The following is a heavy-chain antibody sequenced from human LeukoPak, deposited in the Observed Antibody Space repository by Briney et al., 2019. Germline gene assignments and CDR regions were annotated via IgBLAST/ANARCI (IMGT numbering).Heavy chain of an antibody. CDR2: IYYNGRT. Sequence: SETLSLTCTVSGDSINNNNYYWGWVRQPPGKGLEWIGNIYYNGRTYYNPSLKSRVTISVDKSKNQFSLKLSSVTAADTAVYYCERVMYYYDSSWGQGTLVTVSS. CDR3: ERVMYYYDSS. V-gene: IGHV4-39*07. D-gene: IGHD3-22*01. CDR1: GDSINNNNYY. J-gene: IGHJ4*02.